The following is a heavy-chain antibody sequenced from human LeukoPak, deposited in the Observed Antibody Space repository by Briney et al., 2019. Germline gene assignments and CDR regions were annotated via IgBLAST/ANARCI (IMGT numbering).Heavy chain of an antibody. V-gene: IGHV3-49*03. CDR1: GFTFGDYA. CDR3: TTTAYGDNIDY. J-gene: IGHJ4*02. CDR2: IRSKAYGGTT. Sequence: PGGSLRLSCTASGFTFGDYAMSWFRQAPGKGLEWVGFIRSKAYGGTTEYAASVKGRFTISRDDSKSIAYLQMNSLKTEDTAAYYCTTTAYGDNIDYWGQGTLVTVSS. D-gene: IGHD4-17*01.